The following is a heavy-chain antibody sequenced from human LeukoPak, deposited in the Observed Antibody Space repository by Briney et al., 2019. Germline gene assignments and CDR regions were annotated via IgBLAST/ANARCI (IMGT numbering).Heavy chain of an antibody. J-gene: IGHJ4*02. V-gene: IGHV1-69*01. CDR1: GGTFSSYA. Sequence: SVKVSCKASGGTFSSYAISWVRQAPGQGLEWMGGIIPIFGTANYAQKFQGRVTITADESTSTAYMELSSLRSEDTAVYYCARAPQYCSSTSCYYFVDYWGQGTLVTVSS. CDR3: ARAPQYCSSTSCYYFVDY. CDR2: IIPIFGTA. D-gene: IGHD2-2*01.